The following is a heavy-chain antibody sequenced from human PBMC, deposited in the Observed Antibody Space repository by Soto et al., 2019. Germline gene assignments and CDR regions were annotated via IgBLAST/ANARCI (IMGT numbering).Heavy chain of an antibody. D-gene: IGHD3-9*01. J-gene: IGHJ1*01. CDR3: ARYRTHYDILTGYLYNFAH. V-gene: IGHV1-69*02. CDR2: IIPILGIA. CDR1: GGTFSSYT. Sequence: ASVKVSCKASGGTFSSYTISWVRQAPGQGLEWMGRIIPILGIANYAQKFQGRVTITADKSTSTAYMELSSLRSEDTAVYYCARYRTHYDILTGYLYNFAHWGHGTLVTVSS.